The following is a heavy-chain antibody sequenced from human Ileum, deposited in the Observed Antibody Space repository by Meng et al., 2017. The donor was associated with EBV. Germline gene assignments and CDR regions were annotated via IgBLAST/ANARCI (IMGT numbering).Heavy chain of an antibody. CDR1: GGSISSSNW. V-gene: IGHV4-4*02. D-gene: IGHD3-22*01. J-gene: IGHJ4*02. Sequence: VQLQEPGPGLVKPSWTLSLTCAVSGGSISSSNWWRWVRQAPGKGLEWIGEIHHTESTNYNPSLKSRVTISVDKSKNQFSLKLSSVTAADTAVYYCARESYSDSSGYYSLDYWGQGSLVTVSS. CDR3: ARESYSDSSGYYSLDY. CDR2: IHHTEST.